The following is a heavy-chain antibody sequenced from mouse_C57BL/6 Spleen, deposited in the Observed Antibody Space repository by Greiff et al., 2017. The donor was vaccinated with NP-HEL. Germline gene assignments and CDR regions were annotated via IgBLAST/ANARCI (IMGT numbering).Heavy chain of an antibody. Sequence: VQLQQPGAELVKPGASVKMSCKASGYTFTSYWITWVKQRPGQGLEWIGDIYPGSGSTNYNEKFKSKATLTVDTSSSTAYMQLSSLTSEDSAVYYCARGIRGDGYYGYWGQGTTLTVSS. CDR3: ARGIRGDGYYGY. D-gene: IGHD2-3*01. V-gene: IGHV1-55*01. J-gene: IGHJ2*01. CDR2: IYPGSGST. CDR1: GYTFTSYW.